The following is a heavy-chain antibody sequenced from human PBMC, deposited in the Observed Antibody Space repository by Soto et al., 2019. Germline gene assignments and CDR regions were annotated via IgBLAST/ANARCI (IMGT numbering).Heavy chain of an antibody. D-gene: IGHD3-10*01. CDR2: VNPIVSMS. V-gene: IGHV1-69*02. CDR1: GDTFNFYS. J-gene: IGHJ4*02. CDR3: GSGYGSGYRAFDY. Sequence: QVQLVQSGAEVKRPGSSVKVSCKASGDTFNFYSINWVRQAPGLGLEWMGRVNPIVSMSNYAQKFQGRVTMTADKSTSTAYMERSRLSSEDTAFYYGGSGYGSGYRAFDYWGQGALVTVSS.